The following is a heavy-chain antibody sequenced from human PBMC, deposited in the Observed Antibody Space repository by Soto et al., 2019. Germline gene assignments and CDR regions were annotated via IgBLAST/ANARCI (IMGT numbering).Heavy chain of an antibody. CDR1: GGSISSGDYY. D-gene: IGHD3-3*01. CDR3: ARDQPNYDFWSGYYADDAFDI. V-gene: IGHV4-30-4*01. J-gene: IGHJ3*02. Sequence: SETLSLSCTVSGGSISSGDYYWSWIRQPPGKGPEWIGYIYYSGSTYYNPSLKSRVTISVDTSKNQFSLKLSSVTAADTAVYYCARDQPNYDFWSGYYADDAFDIWGQGTMVTVSS. CDR2: IYYSGST.